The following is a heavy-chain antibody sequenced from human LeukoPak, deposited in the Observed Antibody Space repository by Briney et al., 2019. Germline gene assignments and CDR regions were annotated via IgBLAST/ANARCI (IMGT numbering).Heavy chain of an antibody. D-gene: IGHD3-16*01. CDR2: INPSGGST. CDR3: ARSRPLVKLQRGENVDY. V-gene: IGHV1-46*01. Sequence: ASVKVSCKASGYTFTSYYMHWVRQAPGQGLEWMGIINPSGGSTGYAQKFQGRVTMTRDTSTSTVYMELSSLRSEDTAVYYCARSRPLVKLQRGENVDYWAQGTLVTVSS. CDR1: GYTFTSYY. J-gene: IGHJ4*02.